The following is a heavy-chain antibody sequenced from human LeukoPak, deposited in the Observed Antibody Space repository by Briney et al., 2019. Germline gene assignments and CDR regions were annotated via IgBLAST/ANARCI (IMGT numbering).Heavy chain of an antibody. D-gene: IGHD5-24*01. CDR2: FDPEDGET. CDR1: GYTLTELS. J-gene: IGHJ3*02. CDR3: ATGGGGYNYGAFDI. Sequence: GASVKVSCKVSGYTLTELSMHWVRQAPGKGLEWMGGFDPEDGETIYAQKFQGRVTMTEDTSTDTAYMELSSLRSEDTAVCYCATGGGGYNYGAFDIWGQGTMVTVSS. V-gene: IGHV1-24*01.